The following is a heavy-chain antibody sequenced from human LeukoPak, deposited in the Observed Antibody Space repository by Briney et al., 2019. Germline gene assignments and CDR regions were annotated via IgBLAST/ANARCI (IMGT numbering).Heavy chain of an antibody. CDR1: GFTFSGNY. CDR3: ARDWDDGRAERPA. Sequence: GGSLRLSCAASGFTFSGNYMSWFRQAPGKGLECVAVIYSGGDTYYADSVKGRFTISRDKSKNGLHLQMNSLRAEDTAVYYCARDWDDGRAERPAWGQGTLVTVSS. V-gene: IGHV3-53*01. D-gene: IGHD3-22*01. CDR2: IYSGGDT. J-gene: IGHJ5*02.